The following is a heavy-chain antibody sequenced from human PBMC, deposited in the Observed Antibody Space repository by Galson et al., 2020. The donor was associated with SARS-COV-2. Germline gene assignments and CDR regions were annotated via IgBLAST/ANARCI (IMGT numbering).Heavy chain of an antibody. CDR3: ARESGHSRMIMLAENSYFES. CDR1: GGTFNTYT. J-gene: IGHJ4*02. V-gene: IGHV1-69*08. Sequence: SVKVSCKASGGTFNTYTINWVRQAPGQGLEWMGRIIPFLDTPTYAQRFQGRVTITADKSTSTVYMELSSLRSEDTAVYYCARESGHSRMIMLAENSYFESWGQGTLVTVSS. CDR2: IIPFLDTP. D-gene: IGHD3-22*01.